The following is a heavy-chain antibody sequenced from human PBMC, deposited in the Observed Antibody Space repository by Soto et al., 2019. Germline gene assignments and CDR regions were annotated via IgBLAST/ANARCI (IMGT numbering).Heavy chain of an antibody. V-gene: IGHV3-15*02. CDR1: GFTFNSAW. D-gene: IGHD2-2*01. CDR3: TTWRREKSCTSVSCYGDGAY. Sequence: EVPLVESGGALVKPGESLTLSCAASGFTFNSAWMTWVRQAPGKGLEWVGRIKSWTDGGIVDTDEHVKGRCTIYRDDSKNTFYLQMTSLKSEDTAVYYCTTWRREKSCTSVSCYGDGAYWGQGTLVTVSS. CDR2: IKSWTDGGIV. J-gene: IGHJ4*02.